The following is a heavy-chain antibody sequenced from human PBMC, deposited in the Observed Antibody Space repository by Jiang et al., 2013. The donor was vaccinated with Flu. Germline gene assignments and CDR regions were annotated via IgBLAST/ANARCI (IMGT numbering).Heavy chain of an antibody. J-gene: IGHJ4*02. D-gene: IGHD3/OR15-3a*01. V-gene: IGHV3-66*04. Sequence: TISRDNSKNTLXLQMNSLRAEDTAVYYCASHYDFPVDYWGQGTLVTVSS. CDR3: ASHYDFPVDY.